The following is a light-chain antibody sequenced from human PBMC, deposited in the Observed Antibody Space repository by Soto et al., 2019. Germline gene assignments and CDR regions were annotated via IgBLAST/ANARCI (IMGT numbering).Light chain of an antibody. Sequence: EIVLTQSPGTLSLSPGERATLSCRASQSVSSSYLAWYQQKPGQAHRLLIYGASSRATGIPDRFSGSGSGTDFTLTISRLEPEDFAVYYCQQYGSSPYTCGQGTKLEIK. V-gene: IGKV3-20*01. CDR2: GAS. CDR1: QSVSSSY. J-gene: IGKJ2*01. CDR3: QQYGSSPYT.